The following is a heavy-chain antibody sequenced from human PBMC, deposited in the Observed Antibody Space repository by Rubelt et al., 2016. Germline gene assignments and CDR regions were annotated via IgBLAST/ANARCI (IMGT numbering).Heavy chain of an antibody. CDR3: ARGRGYFDL. V-gene: IGHV4-59*12. Sequence: VQLQESGPGLVKPSETLSLTCTVSGGSISSYYWSWIRQPPGKGLEWIGEINHSGSTNYNPSLKSRVTISVDTSKNQFSLKLSSVTAADTAVYYCARGRGYFDLWGRGTLVTVSS. CDR1: GGSISSYY. CDR2: INHSGST. J-gene: IGHJ2*01. D-gene: IGHD5-24*01.